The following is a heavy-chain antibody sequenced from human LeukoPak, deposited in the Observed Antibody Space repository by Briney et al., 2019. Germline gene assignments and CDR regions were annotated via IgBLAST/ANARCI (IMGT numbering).Heavy chain of an antibody. CDR1: GFSFDDYA. CDR2: ISWSSAYI. CDR3: ARDNSGTGSEHYFDS. V-gene: IGHV3-9*01. J-gene: IGHJ4*02. Sequence: GRSLRLSCDGTGFSFDDYAMHWVRQTPGKGLEWVSMISWSSAYIAYADSVKGRFTISRDNAKNSLFLQMNSLRPEDTAFYYRARDNSGTGSEHYFDSWGQGTLVTVSS. D-gene: IGHD3/OR15-3a*01.